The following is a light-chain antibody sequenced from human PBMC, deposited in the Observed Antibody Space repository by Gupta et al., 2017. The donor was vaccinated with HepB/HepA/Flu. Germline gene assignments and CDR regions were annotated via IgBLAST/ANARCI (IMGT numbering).Light chain of an antibody. CDR2: GTS. V-gene: IGKV3-15*01. CDR1: QSVSSN. J-gene: IGKJ4*01. CDR3: QQYNNWPPLA. Sequence: EIVMTKSPATLSVSQGERATLSCRASQSVSSNLAWYQQKPGQAPRLLIYGTSTRAPDIPARFSGSGSGTEFTLTINSLQSEDFAVYYCQQYNNWPPLAFGGGTKVEIK.